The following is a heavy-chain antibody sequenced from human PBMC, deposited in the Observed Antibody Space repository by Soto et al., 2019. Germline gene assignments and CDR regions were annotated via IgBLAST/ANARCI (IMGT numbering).Heavy chain of an antibody. J-gene: IGHJ6*02. D-gene: IGHD2-2*01. CDR2: ISYDGSNK. V-gene: IGHV3-30*18. Sequence: PGGSLRLSCAASGFTFSSYGMHWVRQAPGKGLEWVAVISYDGSNKYYADSVKGRFTISRDNSKNTLYLQMNSLRAEDTAVYYCAKGLDIVVVPAAMDYYYYGMDVWGQGTTVTVSS. CDR1: GFTFSSYG. CDR3: AKGLDIVVVPAAMDYYYYGMDV.